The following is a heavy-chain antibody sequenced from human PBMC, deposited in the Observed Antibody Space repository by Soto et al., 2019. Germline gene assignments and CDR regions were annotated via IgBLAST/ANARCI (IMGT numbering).Heavy chain of an antibody. CDR1: GGSISTYY. CDR2: VHYSGST. CDR3: ARGKIVGP. J-gene: IGHJ5*02. Sequence: QVQLQESGPGLVRPSETLSLTCTVSGGSISTYYWSWIRQPPGKGLEWVGYVHYSGSTTYNPSLTSRVIMSVDTSKNQFSLKLSSVTAADTAVYYCARGKIVGPWGQGTLVTVSS. V-gene: IGHV4-59*01. D-gene: IGHD3-16*02.